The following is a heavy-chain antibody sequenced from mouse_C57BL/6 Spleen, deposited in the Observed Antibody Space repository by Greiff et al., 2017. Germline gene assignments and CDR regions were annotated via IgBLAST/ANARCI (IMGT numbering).Heavy chain of an antibody. J-gene: IGHJ4*01. Sequence: EVHLVESGGGLVKPGGSLKLSCAASGFTFSDYGMHWVRQAPEKGLEWVAYISSGSSTIYYADTVKGRFTISRDNAKNTLFLQMTSLRSEDTAMYYWARAQAFDGYYDYAMDYWGQGTSVTVSS. CDR2: ISSGSSTI. D-gene: IGHD2-3*01. CDR1: GFTFSDYG. CDR3: ARAQAFDGYYDYAMDY. V-gene: IGHV5-17*01.